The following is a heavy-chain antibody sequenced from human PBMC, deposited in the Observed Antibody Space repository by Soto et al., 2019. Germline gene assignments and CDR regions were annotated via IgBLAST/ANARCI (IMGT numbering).Heavy chain of an antibody. Sequence: SETLSLTCTVSGASIGVHSYYWTWIRQPPGKGLEWIGSSYYSGTTYFNPSLKRRATISVDTSKNQFSLKLTSVTAADTAVYYCASLLGAADVHYDYGMDVWGQGTRVTVSS. CDR3: ASLLGAADVHYDYGMDV. CDR2: SYYSGTT. CDR1: GASIGVHSYY. D-gene: IGHD6-13*01. V-gene: IGHV4-39*01. J-gene: IGHJ6*02.